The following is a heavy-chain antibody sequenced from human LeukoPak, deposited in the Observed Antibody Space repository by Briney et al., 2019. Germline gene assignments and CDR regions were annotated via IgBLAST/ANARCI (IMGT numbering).Heavy chain of an antibody. CDR1: GFIFSDYG. D-gene: IGHD3-16*01. J-gene: IGHJ5*02. CDR2: IKQDGSEK. CDR3: ARDGGRWFDP. V-gene: IGHV3-7*01. Sequence: GGSLRLSCVGSGFIFSDYGMHWVRQAPGKGLEWVANIKQDGSEKYYVDSVKGRFTISRDNAKNSLYLQMNSLRAEDTAVYYCARDGGRWFDPWGQGTLVTVSS.